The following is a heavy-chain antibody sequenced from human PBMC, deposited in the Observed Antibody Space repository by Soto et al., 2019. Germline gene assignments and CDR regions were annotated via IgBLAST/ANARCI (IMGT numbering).Heavy chain of an antibody. V-gene: IGHV1-69*13. J-gene: IGHJ5*02. CDR3: ARGVYCTNGVCLNNWFDP. CDR2: IIPIFGTA. CDR1: GGTFSSYA. Sequence: SVKVSCKASGGTFSSYAISWVRQAPGQGLEWMGGIIPIFGTANYAQKFQGRVTITADESTSTAYMELSSLRSEDTAVYYCARGVYCTNGVCLNNWFDPWGQGTLVTVSS. D-gene: IGHD2-8*01.